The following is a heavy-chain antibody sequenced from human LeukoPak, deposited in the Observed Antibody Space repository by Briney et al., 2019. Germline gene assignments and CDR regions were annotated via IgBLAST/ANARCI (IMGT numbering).Heavy chain of an antibody. D-gene: IGHD1-26*01. CDR2: ISGSDDRST. CDR1: GFTFSSYA. Sequence: GGSLRLSCAASGFTFSSYAMSWVRQAPGKGLEWVSAISGSDDRSTYYADSVRGRFTISRDNSKNTLYLQMNSLRAEDTAVYYCAKGVGRGAVDYWGQGTLVTVSS. CDR3: AKGVGRGAVDY. V-gene: IGHV3-23*01. J-gene: IGHJ4*02.